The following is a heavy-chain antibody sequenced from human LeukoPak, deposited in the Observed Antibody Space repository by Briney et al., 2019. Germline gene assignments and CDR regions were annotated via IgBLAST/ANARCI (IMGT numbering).Heavy chain of an antibody. V-gene: IGHV4-34*01. Sequence: SETLSLTCAVYGVSFSGYYWSWIRQPPGKGLEWIGEINHSGSTNYNPSLKSRVTISVDTSKNQFSLKLSSVAAADTAVYYCARGFLEPLLFRFRAFDIGGQETMVTVSS. CDR2: INHSGST. D-gene: IGHD2-2*01. J-gene: IGHJ3*02. CDR3: ARGFLEPLLFRFRAFDI. CDR1: GVSFSGYY.